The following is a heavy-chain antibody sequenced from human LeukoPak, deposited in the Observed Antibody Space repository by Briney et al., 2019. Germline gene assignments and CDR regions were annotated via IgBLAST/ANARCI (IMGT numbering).Heavy chain of an antibody. CDR2: IYYSGST. D-gene: IGHD3-10*01. CDR3: ARGRRIRITMVRGVYNWFDP. Sequence: PSETLSLTCTVSGGSISSSSYYWGWIRQPPGKGLEWIGSIYYSGSTYYNPSLKSRVTISVDTSKNQFSLKLSSVTAADTAVYYCARGRRIRITMVRGVYNWFDPWGQGTLVTVSS. J-gene: IGHJ5*02. CDR1: GGSISSSSYY. V-gene: IGHV4-39*07.